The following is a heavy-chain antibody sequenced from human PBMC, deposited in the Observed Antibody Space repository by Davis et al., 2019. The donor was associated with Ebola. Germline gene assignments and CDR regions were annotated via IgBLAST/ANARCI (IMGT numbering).Heavy chain of an antibody. CDR1: GGSISSYY. CDR3: ARDDQALWSHGFDY. D-gene: IGHD5-18*01. V-gene: IGHV4-59*01. CDR2: IYYSGGT. J-gene: IGHJ4*02. Sequence: MPSETLSLTCTVSGGSISSYYWSWIRQPPGKGLEWIGYIYYSGGTNYNPSLKSRVTISVDTSKNQFSLKLSSVTAADTAVYYCARDDQALWSHGFDYWGQGTLVTVSS.